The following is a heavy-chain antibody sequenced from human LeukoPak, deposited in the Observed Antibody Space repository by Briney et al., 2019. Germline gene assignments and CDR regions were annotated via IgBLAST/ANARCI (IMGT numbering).Heavy chain of an antibody. V-gene: IGHV4-4*07. CDR1: GGSISSYY. CDR3: ARGVESHLPDLNWFDP. Sequence: SETLSLTCTVSGGSISSYYWSWIRQPAGKGLEWIGRIYTSGSTNYNPSLKSRVTMSVDTFKNQFSLKLSSVTAADTAVYYCARGVESHLPDLNWFDPWGQGTLVTVSP. CDR2: IYTSGST. J-gene: IGHJ5*02.